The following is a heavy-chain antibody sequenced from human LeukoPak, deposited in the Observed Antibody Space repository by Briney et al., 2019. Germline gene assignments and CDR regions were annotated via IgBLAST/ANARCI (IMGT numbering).Heavy chain of an antibody. D-gene: IGHD3-22*01. CDR3: ARGLYYDSSGYQSAPYYYYYYYMDV. Sequence: SQTLSLTCAISGDSVSSNSAAWNWIRQSPSRGLEWLGRTYYRSKWYNDYAVSVKSRITINPDTSKNQFSLQLNSVTPEDTAVYYCARGLYYDSSGYQSAPYYYYYYYMDVWGKGTTVTVSS. CDR2: TYYRSKWYN. J-gene: IGHJ6*03. V-gene: IGHV6-1*01. CDR1: GDSVSSNSAA.